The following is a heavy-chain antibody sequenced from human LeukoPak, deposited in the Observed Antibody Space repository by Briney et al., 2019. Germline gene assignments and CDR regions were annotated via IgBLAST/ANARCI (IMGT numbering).Heavy chain of an antibody. J-gene: IGHJ4*02. CDR2: ISSSGGTI. D-gene: IGHD2-15*01. V-gene: IGHV3-11*04. Sequence: GGSLRLSCAASGFTFSDYYMSWIRQAPGKALEWVSYISSSGGTIYYTDSVKGRFTISRDNAKNSLYLQMNSLRAEDTAVYYCARDMGLGGTCALESWGQGTLVTVSS. CDR1: GFTFSDYY. CDR3: ARDMGLGGTCALES.